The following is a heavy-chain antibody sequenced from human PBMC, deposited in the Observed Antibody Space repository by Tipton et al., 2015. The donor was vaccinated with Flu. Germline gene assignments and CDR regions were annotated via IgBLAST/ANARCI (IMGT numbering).Heavy chain of an antibody. CDR2: INPNSGGT. V-gene: IGHV1-2*04. CDR1: GYTLTELS. D-gene: IGHD2-21*01. J-gene: IGHJ4*02. CDR3: ARGIGSDGFDY. Sequence: QSGPEVKKPGASVKVSCKVSGYTLTELSMHWVRQAPGKGLEWMGWINPNSGGTNYAQKFQGWVTMTRDTSISTAYMELSRLRSDDTAVYYCARGIGSDGFDYWGQGTLVTVSS.